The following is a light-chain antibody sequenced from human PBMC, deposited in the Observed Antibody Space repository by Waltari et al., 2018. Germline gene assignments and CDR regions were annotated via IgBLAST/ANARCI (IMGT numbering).Light chain of an antibody. CDR1: RSNIGSDT. CDR3: ATWDDSLNAWV. Sequence: QSVLTQPPSASGTPGQRVTISCSWSRSNIGSDTVTWYQKLPGTAPKLLIHTSYQRPSVVPDRFSGSKSGTSASLTISGLQSEDEADYYCATWDDSLNAWVFGGGTKLTVL. V-gene: IGLV1-44*01. J-gene: IGLJ3*02. CDR2: TSY.